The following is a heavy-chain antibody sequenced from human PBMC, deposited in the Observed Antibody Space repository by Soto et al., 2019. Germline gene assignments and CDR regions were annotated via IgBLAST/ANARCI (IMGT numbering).Heavy chain of an antibody. CDR3: AKGLRGSYYYYMDV. Sequence: GGSLRLSCAASGFTFDDYAMHWVRQAPGKGLEWVSGISWNSGSIGYAGSVKGRFTISRDNAKNSLYLQMNSLRAEDTALYYCAKGLRGSYYYYMDVWGKGTTVTVSS. V-gene: IGHV3-9*01. CDR2: ISWNSGSI. J-gene: IGHJ6*03. D-gene: IGHD3-10*01. CDR1: GFTFDDYA.